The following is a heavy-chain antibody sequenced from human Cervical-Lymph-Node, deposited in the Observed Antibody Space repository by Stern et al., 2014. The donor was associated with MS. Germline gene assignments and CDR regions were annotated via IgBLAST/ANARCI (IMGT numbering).Heavy chain of an antibody. D-gene: IGHD4-17*01. V-gene: IGHV3-30*04. J-gene: IGHJ6*02. CDR2: ITSDGSNK. CDR3: ARDRLDGDYVYYYGLDV. CDR1: GFTFSRYA. Sequence: QVQLVQSGGGVVRPGRSLRLSCATSGFTFSRYAVIWVRQAPGPGLAWVGAITSDGSNKFYGDSVKVRFTISRDNSKNTLFLQMNNLRPEDSGVYHCARDRLDGDYVYYYGLDVWGQGTTVTVSS.